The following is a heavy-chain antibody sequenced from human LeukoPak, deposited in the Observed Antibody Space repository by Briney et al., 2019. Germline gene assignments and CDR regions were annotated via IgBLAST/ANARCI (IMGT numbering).Heavy chain of an antibody. J-gene: IGHJ5*02. CDR1: GYTFTGYY. V-gene: IGHV1-2*02. CDR2: INPNSGGT. CDR3: ARATEGPSWFGESWNWFDP. Sequence: ASVKVSCTASGYTFTGYYMHWVRQAPGQGLEWMGWINPNSGGTNYAQKFQGRVTMTRDTSISTAYMELSRLRSDDTAVYYCARATEGPSWFGESWNWFDPGGQGTLVTVSS. D-gene: IGHD3-10*01.